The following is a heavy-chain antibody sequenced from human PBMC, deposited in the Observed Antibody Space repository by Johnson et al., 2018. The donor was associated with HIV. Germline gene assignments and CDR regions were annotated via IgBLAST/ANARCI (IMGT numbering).Heavy chain of an antibody. J-gene: IGHJ3*02. CDR1: GFTFSSYA. CDR3: ARGRTVVSGFDI. Sequence: QVQLVESGGGLVKPGGSLRLSCAASGFTFSSYAMHWVRQAPGKGLEWVAVISYDGSNKFYADSVKGRFTISRDNSKNTLSLQMNSLRAEDTAVYYCARGRTVVSGFDIWGQGTMVTVSS. D-gene: IGHD3-3*01. CDR2: ISYDGSNK. V-gene: IGHV3-30-3*01.